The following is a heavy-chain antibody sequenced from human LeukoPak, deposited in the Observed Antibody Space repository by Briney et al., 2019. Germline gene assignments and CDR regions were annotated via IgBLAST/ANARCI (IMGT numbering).Heavy chain of an antibody. CDR3: ARVPMITFGGVIVPPYFDY. CDR1: GESFSGYY. V-gene: IGHV4-34*01. Sequence: SETLSLTCAVYGESFSGYYWSWIRQPPGKGLEWIGEINHSGSTNYNPSLKSRVTISVDMSKNQFSLKLSSVTAADTAVYYCARVPMITFGGVIVPPYFDYWGQGTLVIVSS. J-gene: IGHJ4*02. CDR2: INHSGST. D-gene: IGHD3-16*02.